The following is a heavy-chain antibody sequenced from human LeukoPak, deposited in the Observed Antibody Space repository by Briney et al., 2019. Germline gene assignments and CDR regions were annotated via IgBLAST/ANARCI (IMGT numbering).Heavy chain of an antibody. Sequence: GGSLRLSCAASGFTFSSYWMSWVRQAPGKGLEWLANIKQDGSEKYYVDSVKGRFTISRDNAKNSLYLQMNSLRAEDTAVYYCARHNYDFWSVYMDVWGKGTTVTISS. D-gene: IGHD3-3*01. CDR1: GFTFSSYW. V-gene: IGHV3-7*01. J-gene: IGHJ6*03. CDR2: IKQDGSEK. CDR3: ARHNYDFWSVYMDV.